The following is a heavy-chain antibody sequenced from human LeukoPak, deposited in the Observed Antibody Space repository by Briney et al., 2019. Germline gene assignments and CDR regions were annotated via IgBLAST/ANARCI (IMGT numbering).Heavy chain of an antibody. CDR3: ARDYYYDSKGFDY. CDR2: IYYSGST. D-gene: IGHD3-22*01. CDR1: GGSISSGGYY. Sequence: SETLPLTCTVSGGSISSGGYYWSWIRQPPGKGLEWIGSIYYSGSTYYNPSLKSRVTISVDTSKNQFSLKLSSVTAADTAVYYCARDYYYDSKGFDYWGQGTLVTVSS. V-gene: IGHV4-39*07. J-gene: IGHJ4*02.